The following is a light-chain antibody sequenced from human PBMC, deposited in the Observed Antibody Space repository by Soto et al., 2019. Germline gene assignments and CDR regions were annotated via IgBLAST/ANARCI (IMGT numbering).Light chain of an antibody. CDR2: DAS. CDR1: QDISNY. V-gene: IGKV1-33*01. J-gene: IGKJ5*01. CDR3: QQYDNLAIT. Sequence: DIHMTQSPSSLSASVGDRVTITCQASQDISNYLNWYQQKPGKAPKLLIYDASNLETGVPSRFSGSGSGTDFTFTISSLQPEDIATYYCQQYDNLAITFGQGTRWRLN.